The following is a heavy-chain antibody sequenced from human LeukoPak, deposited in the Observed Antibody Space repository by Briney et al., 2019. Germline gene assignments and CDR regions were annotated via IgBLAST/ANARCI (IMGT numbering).Heavy chain of an antibody. V-gene: IGHV4-59*01. CDR1: GGSISSYY. CDR2: IYYSGST. Sequence: KPSETLSLTCTVSGGSISSYYWSWIRQPPGKGLEWIGYIYYSGSTNYNPSLKSRVTISVDTSKNQFSLKLSSVTAADTAVYYCARGLDYYYGMDVWGQGTTVTVSS. CDR3: ARGLDYYYGMDV. J-gene: IGHJ6*02.